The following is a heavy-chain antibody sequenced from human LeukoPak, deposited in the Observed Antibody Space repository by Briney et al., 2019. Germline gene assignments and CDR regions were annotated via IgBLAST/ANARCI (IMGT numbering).Heavy chain of an antibody. D-gene: IGHD6-19*01. CDR1: GGSISSGDYY. CDR2: IYYSGST. CDR3: ARVGSTGPIDY. J-gene: IGHJ4*02. V-gene: IGHV4-30-4*01. Sequence: SQTLSLTCTVSGGSISSGDYYWSWIRQPPGKGLEWIGYIYYSGSTYYNPSLKSRVTISVDTSKNQFSLKLSPVTAADTAVYYCARVGSTGPIDYWGQGTLVTVSS.